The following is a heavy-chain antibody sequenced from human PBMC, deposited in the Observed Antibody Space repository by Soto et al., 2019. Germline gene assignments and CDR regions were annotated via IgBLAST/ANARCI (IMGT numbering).Heavy chain of an antibody. Sequence: VASVKVSCKASGGTFSSYAISWVRQAPGQGLEWMGGIIPIFGTANYAQKFQGRVTITADESTSTAYMELSSLRSEDTAVYYCASGVGATDTPYYYYGIDVWGQGPPVTVSS. J-gene: IGHJ6*02. CDR2: IIPIFGTA. D-gene: IGHD1-26*01. V-gene: IGHV1-69*13. CDR1: GGTFSSYA. CDR3: ASGVGATDTPYYYYGIDV.